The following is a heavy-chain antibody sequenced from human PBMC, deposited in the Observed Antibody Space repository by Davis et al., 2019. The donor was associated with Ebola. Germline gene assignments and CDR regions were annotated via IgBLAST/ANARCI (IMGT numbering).Heavy chain of an antibody. V-gene: IGHV4-4*02. CDR3: VRDPVISAWYGWFDL. Sequence: PSETLSLTCAISGGSINTNDWWSWVRQSPGKALEWIGEVHASGNTNYNPSLKRRLTLSVDKSKNHFSLTLSSVTAADTAIYYCVRDPVISAWYGWFDLWGQGTLVTVSS. J-gene: IGHJ5*02. D-gene: IGHD6-19*01. CDR1: GGSINTNDW. CDR2: VHASGNT.